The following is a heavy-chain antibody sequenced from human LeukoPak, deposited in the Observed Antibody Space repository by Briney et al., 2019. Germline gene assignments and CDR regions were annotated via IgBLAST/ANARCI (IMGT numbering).Heavy chain of an antibody. CDR2: ISGGGGST. V-gene: IGHV3-23*01. Sequence: GGSLSLSCAASGFTFSSYAMSWVRQAPGKGLEWVAAISGGGGSTYYAASVKGRFTISRDNSKNTLYLQMNSLRAEDTAVYYCATYYGSGSYYSKDYCGQGTLVTVSS. CDR1: GFTFSSYA. CDR3: ATYYGSGSYYSKDY. D-gene: IGHD3-10*01. J-gene: IGHJ4*02.